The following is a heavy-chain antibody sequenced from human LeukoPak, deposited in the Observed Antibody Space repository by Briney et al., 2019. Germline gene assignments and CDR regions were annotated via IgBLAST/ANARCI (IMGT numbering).Heavy chain of an antibody. V-gene: IGHV1-18*01. CDR1: GYTFTSYG. CDR2: ISAYNGNT. CDR3: ATLSSGITIFGVVTKPQYYFDY. J-gene: IGHJ4*02. Sequence: GASVKVSCKASGYTFTSYGISWVRQAPGHGREWVGWISAYNGNTNYAQKLQGRVTMTTDTSTSTAYMELRSLRSDDTAVYYCATLSSGITIFGVVTKPQYYFDYWGQGTLVTVSS. D-gene: IGHD3-3*01.